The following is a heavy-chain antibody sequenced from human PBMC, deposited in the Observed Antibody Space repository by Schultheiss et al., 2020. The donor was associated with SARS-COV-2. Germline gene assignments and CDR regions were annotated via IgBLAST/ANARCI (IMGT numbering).Heavy chain of an antibody. D-gene: IGHD6-6*01. J-gene: IGHJ6*02. CDR1: GFTFSSYG. CDR2: ISGSGGST. Sequence: GGSLRLSCAASGFTFSSYGMHWVRQAPGKGLEWVSAISGSGGSTYYADSVKGRFTISRDNSKNTLYLQMNSLRAEDTAVYYCARDGQYSSSYYYYYGMDVWGQGTTVTVSS. V-gene: IGHV3-23*01. CDR3: ARDGQYSSSYYYYYGMDV.